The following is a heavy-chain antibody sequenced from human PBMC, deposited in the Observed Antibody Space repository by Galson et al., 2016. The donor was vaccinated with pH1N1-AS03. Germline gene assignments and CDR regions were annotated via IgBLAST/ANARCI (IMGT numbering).Heavy chain of an antibody. CDR1: GFTFRGYS. CDR2: ISSSSGTI. D-gene: IGHD1-1*01. J-gene: IGHJ5*02. CDR3: VRHNSIDDGSGNEGWFDP. V-gene: IGHV3-48*04. Sequence: SLRLSCAGSGFTFRGYSMNWVRQAPGKGLEWLSFISSSSGTIHYADSVKGRFITSRDNAKNSVYLQMNSLRVADPAVYYCVRHNSIDDGSGNEGWFDPWGQGTLVSVSS.